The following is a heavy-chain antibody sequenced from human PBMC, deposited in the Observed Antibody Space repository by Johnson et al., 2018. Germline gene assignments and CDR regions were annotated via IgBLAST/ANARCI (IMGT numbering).Heavy chain of an antibody. D-gene: IGHD1/OR15-1a*01. CDR2: IWSDGSNK. Sequence: QVQLVQSGGGVVQPGRSLRLSCGASGFTFSSYAMHWVRQAPAKGLEWMAVIWSDGSNKYYANTVEGRFTISRDNSMNTLFLQMDSLRDEDTAVYYCGRGQGAGGWNNGSFQHWGQGTLVTVSS. J-gene: IGHJ1*01. CDR3: GRGQGAGGWNNGSFQH. CDR1: GFTFSSYA. V-gene: IGHV3-33*01.